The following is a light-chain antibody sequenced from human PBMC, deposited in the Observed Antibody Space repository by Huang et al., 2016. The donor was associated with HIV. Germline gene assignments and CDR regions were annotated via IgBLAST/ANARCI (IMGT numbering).Light chain of an antibody. CDR3: QKYNSAPRT. J-gene: IGKJ3*01. V-gene: IGKV1-27*01. CDR2: AAS. Sequence: DIQMTQSPSSLSASVGDRVTISCRASQGIANHLAWYQHRPGKAPKRLIYAASALQSGVPSRFSGSGSGTEFALTISSLQPEDVATYFRQKYNSAPRTFGPGTKVEIK. CDR1: QGIANH.